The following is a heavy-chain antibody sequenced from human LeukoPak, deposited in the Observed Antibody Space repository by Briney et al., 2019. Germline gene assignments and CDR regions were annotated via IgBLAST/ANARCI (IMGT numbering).Heavy chain of an antibody. CDR3: AKLYPWTSGYYWFDY. V-gene: IGHV3-23*01. CDR2: ISGSGGDT. Sequence: QPGGSLRLSCAASGFTFSNYAMSWVRQAPGKGLEWVSGISGSGGDTYYADSVKGRFTISRDNSKNTLYLQMNSLRAEDAAVYYCAKLYPWTSGYYWFDYWGQGTLVTVSS. J-gene: IGHJ4*02. CDR1: GFTFSNYA. D-gene: IGHD3-22*01.